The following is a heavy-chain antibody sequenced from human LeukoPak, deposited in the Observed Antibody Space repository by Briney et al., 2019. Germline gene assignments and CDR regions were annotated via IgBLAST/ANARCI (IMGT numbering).Heavy chain of an antibody. D-gene: IGHD6-6*01. CDR1: GYTFTDYY. Sequence: GASVKVSCKASGYTFTDYYMHWVRQAPGQGLEWMGWINPNSGGTNYAQKFQGMVTMTRDTSISTAYMELSRLRSDDTAMYYCARLYSNSAYYFDYWGQGTLVTVSS. CDR2: INPNSGGT. J-gene: IGHJ4*02. V-gene: IGHV1-2*02. CDR3: ARLYSNSAYYFDY.